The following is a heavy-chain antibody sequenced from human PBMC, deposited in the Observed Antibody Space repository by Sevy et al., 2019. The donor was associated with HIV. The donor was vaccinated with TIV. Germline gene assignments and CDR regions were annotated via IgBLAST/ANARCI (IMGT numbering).Heavy chain of an antibody. CDR1: GFTFSSYA. J-gene: IGHJ1*01. V-gene: IGHV3-23*01. CDR2: ISGSGGST. D-gene: IGHD6-13*01. CDR3: AKDIAAAGRAEYFQH. Sequence: GGSLRLSCAASGFTFSSYAMSWVRQAPGKGLEWVSAISGSGGSTYYADSVKGRFTISRDNSKNTLYLQMNSLRAEDTAVDYCAKDIAAAGRAEYFQHWGQGTLVTVSS.